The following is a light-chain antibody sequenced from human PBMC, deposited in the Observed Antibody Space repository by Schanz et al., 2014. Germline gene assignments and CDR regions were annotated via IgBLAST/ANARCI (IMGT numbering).Light chain of an antibody. V-gene: IGKV1-39*01. CDR2: AAS. J-gene: IGKJ2*01. Sequence: DTQMTQSPSSVSASVGDRVTITCQASQDISNNLNWYQQKPGKAPKLLIYAASSLQSGVPSRFSGSGSGTDFTLTISSLQPEDFATYYCQQSYSTPYTFGQGTKLEIK. CDR1: QDISNN. CDR3: QQSYSTPYT.